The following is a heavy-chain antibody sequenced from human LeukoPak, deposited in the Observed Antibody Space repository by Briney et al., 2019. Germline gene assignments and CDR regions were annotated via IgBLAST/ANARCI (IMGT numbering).Heavy chain of an antibody. V-gene: IGHV1-46*01. Sequence: ASVKVSCKASGHTFTSYYMHWVRQAPGQGLEWMGIINPSGGSTSYAQKLQGRVTMTTDTSTSTAYMELRSLRSDDTAVYYCARDLGYSSGPNWGYYYYYYMDVWGKGTTVTISS. CDR1: GHTFTSYY. J-gene: IGHJ6*03. D-gene: IGHD6-19*01. CDR2: INPSGGST. CDR3: ARDLGYSSGPNWGYYYYYYMDV.